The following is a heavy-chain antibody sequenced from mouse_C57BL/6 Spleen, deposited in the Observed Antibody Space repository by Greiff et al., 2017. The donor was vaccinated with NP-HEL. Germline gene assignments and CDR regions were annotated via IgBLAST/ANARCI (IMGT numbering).Heavy chain of an antibody. J-gene: IGHJ4*01. CDR1: GYTFTSYW. CDR2: IDPSDSET. CDR3: AREGIYYGSPYAMDY. V-gene: IGHV1-52*01. Sequence: QVQLQQPGAELVRPGSSVKLSCKASGYTFTSYWMHWVKQRPIQGLEWIGNIDPSDSETHYNQKFKDKATLTVDKSSSTAYMQLSSLTSEDSAVYYCAREGIYYGSPYAMDYWGQGTSVTVSS. D-gene: IGHD2-2*01.